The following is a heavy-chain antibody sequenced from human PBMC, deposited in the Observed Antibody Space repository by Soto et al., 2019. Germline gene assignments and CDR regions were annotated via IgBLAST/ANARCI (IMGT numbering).Heavy chain of an antibody. J-gene: IGHJ1*01. CDR3: ARAPTKNAGRCQLGY. V-gene: IGHV1-8*01. D-gene: IGHD3-16*01. CDR1: GYTFASYD. CDR2: MNPNSGNT. Sequence: GASVKVSCKASGYTFASYDINWVRQATGQGLEWMGWMNPNSGNTGYAQKFQGRVTMTRNTSISTAYMELSSLRSEDTAVYYCARAPTKNAGRCQLGYWAQGTLVTVSS.